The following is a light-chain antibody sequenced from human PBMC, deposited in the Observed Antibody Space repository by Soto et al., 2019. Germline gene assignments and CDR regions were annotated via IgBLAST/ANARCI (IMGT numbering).Light chain of an antibody. CDR2: AVT. CDR3: TSYGGRDDTI. Sequence: QSALTQPPSASGSPGQSVTISCTGTSSDVGAYDRVSWYQQHPGKPPKLIIYAVTDRTSGVPDRFSGSKSGNTASLTVSGLQAEDEADYYCTSYGGRDDTIFGGGTKLNVL. CDR1: SSDVGAYDR. V-gene: IGLV2-8*01. J-gene: IGLJ2*01.